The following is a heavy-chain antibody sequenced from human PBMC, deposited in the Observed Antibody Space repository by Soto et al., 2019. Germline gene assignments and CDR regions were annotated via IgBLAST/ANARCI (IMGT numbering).Heavy chain of an antibody. Sequence: GGSLRLSCAASEFTFSTYDMSWVRQAPGKGLEWVSTISGSGDTTYYADSVKGRFTISRDNSKNTMYLQMNSLRAEDTALYYCARGSYYDSSGYYIHWGQGTLVTVPQ. J-gene: IGHJ4*02. CDR3: ARGSYYDSSGYYIH. CDR1: EFTFSTYD. CDR2: ISGSGDTT. V-gene: IGHV3-23*01. D-gene: IGHD3-22*01.